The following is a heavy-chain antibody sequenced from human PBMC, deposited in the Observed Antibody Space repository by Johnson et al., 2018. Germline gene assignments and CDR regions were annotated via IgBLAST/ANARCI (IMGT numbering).Heavy chain of an antibody. CDR2: IWSDGNHK. CDR3: VRERAPFDAFDI. V-gene: IGHV3-33*01. CDR1: GFLFRTYG. Sequence: QVQLVQSGGGVVQPGRSLRLSCAASGFLFRTYGMHWVRQAPGMGLEWVAVIWSDGNHKFYADSVKGRFTFSRDNSKNTLDLQMNSLRVEDTAIYYCVRERAPFDAFDIWGQGTTVIVSS. J-gene: IGHJ3*02.